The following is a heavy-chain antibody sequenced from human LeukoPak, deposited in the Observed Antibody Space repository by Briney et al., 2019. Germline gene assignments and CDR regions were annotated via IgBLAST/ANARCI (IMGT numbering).Heavy chain of an antibody. CDR1: GGSISSSSYY. CDR3: ARDGVVGATRGDY. V-gene: IGHV4-39*07. J-gene: IGHJ4*02. Sequence: SETLSLTCTVSGGSISSSSYYWGWIRQPPGKGLEWIGSIYYSGSTYYNPSLKSRVTISVDTSKNQFSLKLSSVTAADTAVYYCARDGVVGATRGDYWGQGTLVTVSS. CDR2: IYYSGST. D-gene: IGHD1-26*01.